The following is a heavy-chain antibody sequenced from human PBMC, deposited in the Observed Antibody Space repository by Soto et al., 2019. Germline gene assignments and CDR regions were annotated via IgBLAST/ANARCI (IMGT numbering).Heavy chain of an antibody. CDR2: ISYDGSNK. CDR1: GFTFSSYA. J-gene: IGHJ5*02. Sequence: GGSLRLSCAASGFTFSSYAMHWVRQAPGKGLEWVAVISYDGSNKYYADSVKGRFTISRDNSKNTLYLQMNSLRAEDTAVYYCARGGYSSSSCDWFDPWGQGTLVTVSS. V-gene: IGHV3-30-3*01. CDR3: ARGGYSSSSCDWFDP. D-gene: IGHD6-6*01.